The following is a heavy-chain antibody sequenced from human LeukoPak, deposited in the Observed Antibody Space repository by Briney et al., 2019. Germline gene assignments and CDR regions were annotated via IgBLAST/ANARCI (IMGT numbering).Heavy chain of an antibody. Sequence: KSGGSLRLSCAASGFTFSSYSMNWVRQAPGKGLEWVSSISSSSSYIYYADSVKGRFTISRDNAKNSLYLQMNSLRAEDTAVYYCARDEAVVVVAATDYYYYYMDVWGKGTTVTVSS. V-gene: IGHV3-21*01. CDR2: ISSSSSYI. J-gene: IGHJ6*03. D-gene: IGHD2-15*01. CDR1: GFTFSSYS. CDR3: ARDEAVVVVAATDYYYYYMDV.